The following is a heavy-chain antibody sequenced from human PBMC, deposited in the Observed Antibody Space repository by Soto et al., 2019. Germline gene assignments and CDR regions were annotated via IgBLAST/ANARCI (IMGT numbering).Heavy chain of an antibody. V-gene: IGHV4-59*11. J-gene: IGHJ6*03. Sequence: SETLSLTCTVSGGSINNHYWSWIRQPPGKGLEWIGYIYYTGSTNYNPSLKSRVTMSVDTSKNQFSLNLTSLTAADTAMYYCARLAGDGSYDYYYYYMDVWGKGTTVTVSS. CDR2: IYYTGST. CDR3: ARLAGDGSYDYYYYYMDV. CDR1: GGSINNHY. D-gene: IGHD2-21*02.